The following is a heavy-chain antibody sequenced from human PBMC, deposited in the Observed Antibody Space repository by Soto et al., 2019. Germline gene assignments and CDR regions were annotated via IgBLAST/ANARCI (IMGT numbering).Heavy chain of an antibody. J-gene: IGHJ5*02. CDR2: IYWDDDK. CDR1: GFSLSTSGVG. Sequence: QITLKESGPTLVKPTQTLTLTCTFSGFSLSTSGVGVGWIRQPPGKALEWLALIYWDDDKRYSPSLKSRLTITKDTSKNQVVLTTTNMDPADTATYYCARTSRWLPWPSWGQGTLVTVSS. V-gene: IGHV2-5*02. CDR3: ARTSRWLPWPS. D-gene: IGHD5-12*01.